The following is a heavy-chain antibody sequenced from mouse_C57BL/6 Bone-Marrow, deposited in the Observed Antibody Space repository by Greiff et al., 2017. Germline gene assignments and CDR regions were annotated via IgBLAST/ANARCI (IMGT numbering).Heavy chain of an antibody. CDR3: ARNYGGWFAY. V-gene: IGHV5-6*01. D-gene: IGHD1-1*01. CDR1: GFPFSSSC. J-gene: IGHJ3*01. Sequence: EVHLVESGGDLVKPGGSLKLSCAASGFPFSSSCLSWVRQTPDKRLEWVATISSGGSYPYYPDSVKGRFPLSRDNAKNTLYLQMSSLKSEDTAMYYCARNYGGWFAYWGQGNLVTVSA. CDR2: ISSGGSYP.